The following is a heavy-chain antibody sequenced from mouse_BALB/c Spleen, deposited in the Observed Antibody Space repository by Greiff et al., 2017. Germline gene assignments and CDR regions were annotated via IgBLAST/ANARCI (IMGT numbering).Heavy chain of an antibody. CDR1: GYTFTSYY. J-gene: IGHJ4*01. CDR3: TRDGYDSAMDY. V-gene: IGHV1S81*02. D-gene: IGHD2-2*01. Sequence: VQLQESGAELVKPGASVKLSCKASGYTFTSYYMYWVKQRPGQGLEWIGEINPSNGGTNFNEKFKSKATLTVDKSSSTAYMQLSSLTSEDSAVYYCTRDGYDSAMDYWGQGTSVTVSS. CDR2: INPSNGGT.